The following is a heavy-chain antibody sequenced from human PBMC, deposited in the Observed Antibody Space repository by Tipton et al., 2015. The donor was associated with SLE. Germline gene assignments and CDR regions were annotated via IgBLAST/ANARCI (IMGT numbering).Heavy chain of an antibody. D-gene: IGHD3-22*01. CDR3: ARDDSSGPRAFDI. J-gene: IGHJ3*02. Sequence: SLRLSCAASGFTFSSYGMHWVRQAPGKGLEWVANIKQDGSEKYYVDSVKGRFTISRDNAKNSLYLQMNSLRAEDTAVYYCARDDSSGPRAFDIWGQGTMVTVSS. CDR2: IKQDGSEK. V-gene: IGHV3-7*05. CDR1: GFTFSSYG.